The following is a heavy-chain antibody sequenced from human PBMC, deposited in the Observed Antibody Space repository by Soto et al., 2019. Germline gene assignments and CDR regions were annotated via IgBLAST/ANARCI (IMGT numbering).Heavy chain of an antibody. CDR1: GGTFSSYT. Sequence: ASVKVSCKASGGTFSSYTISWVRQAPGQGLEWMGRIIPILGIANYAQKFQGRVTITADKSTSTAYMELGGLRSEDTAVYYCARETPAAAALYFDYWGQGTLVTVSS. J-gene: IGHJ4*02. V-gene: IGHV1-69*04. CDR2: IIPILGIA. D-gene: IGHD6-13*01. CDR3: ARETPAAAALYFDY.